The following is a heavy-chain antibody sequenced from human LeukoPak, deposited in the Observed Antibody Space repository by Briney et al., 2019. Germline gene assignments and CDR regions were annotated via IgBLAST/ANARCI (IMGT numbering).Heavy chain of an antibody. D-gene: IGHD2-15*01. Sequence: PSETLSLTCAVYDGSFSDYYWSWIRQPPGKRLEWIGEINHSGSTNYNPSLKSRVTISVDTSKNQFSLKLSSVTAADTAVYYCATAEHCSGGSCPLNFDSWGQGTLATVSS. CDR2: INHSGST. CDR3: ATAEHCSGGSCPLNFDS. J-gene: IGHJ4*02. CDR1: DGSFSDYY. V-gene: IGHV4-34*01.